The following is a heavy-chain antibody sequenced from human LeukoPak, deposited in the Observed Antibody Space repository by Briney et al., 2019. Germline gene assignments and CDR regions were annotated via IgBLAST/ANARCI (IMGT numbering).Heavy chain of an antibody. J-gene: IGHJ4*02. Sequence: SETLSLTCTVSGGSISSGGYYWSWIRQHPGKGLEWIGYIYYSGSTYYNPSLKSRVTISVDTSKNQFSLKLSSVTAADTAMYYCARDLPPTHYDIWGQGTLVTVSS. CDR1: GGSISSGGYY. CDR2: IYYSGST. CDR3: ARDLPPTHYDI. D-gene: IGHD3-9*01. V-gene: IGHV4-31*03.